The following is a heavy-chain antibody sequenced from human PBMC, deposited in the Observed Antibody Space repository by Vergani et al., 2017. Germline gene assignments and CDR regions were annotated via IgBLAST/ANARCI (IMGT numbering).Heavy chain of an antibody. CDR1: GFTFSSYA. Sequence: EVQLLESGGGLVQPGGSLRLSCAASGFTFSSYAMSWVRQAPGKGLEWVSAISGSGGSTYYADSVKGRFTISRDNSKNTLYLQMNSLRAEDTAVYYCANANGCGGTSCQLWYTVYYYYGMDVWGQGTTVTVSS. CDR3: ANANGCGGTSCQLWYTVYYYYGMDV. CDR2: ISGSGGST. D-gene: IGHD2-2*01. J-gene: IGHJ6*02. V-gene: IGHV3-23*01.